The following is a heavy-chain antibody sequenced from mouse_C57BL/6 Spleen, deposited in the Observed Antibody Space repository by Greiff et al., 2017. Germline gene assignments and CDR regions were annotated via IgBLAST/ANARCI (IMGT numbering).Heavy chain of an antibody. Sequence: EVMLVESGGGLVKPGGSLKLSCAASGFTFSDYGMHWVRQAPEKGLEWVAYISSGSSTIYYADTVKGRFTISRDNAKNTLFLQMTSLRSEDTAMYYCARKEAYYSNWYFDVWGTGTTVTVSS. V-gene: IGHV5-17*01. J-gene: IGHJ1*03. CDR3: ARKEAYYSNWYFDV. D-gene: IGHD2-5*01. CDR1: GFTFSDYG. CDR2: ISSGSSTI.